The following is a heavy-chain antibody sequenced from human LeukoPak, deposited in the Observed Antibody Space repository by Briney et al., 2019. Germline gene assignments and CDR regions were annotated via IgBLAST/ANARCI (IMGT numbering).Heavy chain of an antibody. V-gene: IGHV4-59*08. CDR1: GGSISSYY. Sequence: SETLSLTCTVSGGSISSYYWSWIRQPPGKGLEWIGYIYYSGSTNYNPSLKSRVTISVDTSKNQFSLKLSSVTAADTAVYYRARHKQWLGFHSMDVWGQGTTVAVSS. CDR3: ARHKQWLGFHSMDV. D-gene: IGHD6-19*01. CDR2: IYYSGST. J-gene: IGHJ6*02.